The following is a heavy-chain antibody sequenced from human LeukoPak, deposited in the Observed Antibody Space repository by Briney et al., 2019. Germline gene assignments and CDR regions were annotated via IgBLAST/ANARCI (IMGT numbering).Heavy chain of an antibody. CDR2: ISSSSSYI. V-gene: IGHV3-21*04. J-gene: IGHJ6*02. D-gene: IGHD5-18*01. Sequence: GGSLRLSCAASGFTFSSYSMNWVRQAPGKGLEWVSSISSSSSYIYYADSVKGRFTISRDNAKNSLYLQMNSLRAEDTAVYYCARGRIQLSYYGMDVWGQGTTVTVSS. CDR1: GFTFSSYS. CDR3: ARGRIQLSYYGMDV.